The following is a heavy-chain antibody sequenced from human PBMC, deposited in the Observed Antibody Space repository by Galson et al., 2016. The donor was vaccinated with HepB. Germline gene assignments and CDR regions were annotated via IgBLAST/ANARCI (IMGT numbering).Heavy chain of an antibody. CDR3: VKYSNSVSGSILLDAFDI. CDR1: GFTFRNYW. D-gene: IGHD5-18*01. V-gene: IGHV3-7*01. J-gene: IGHJ3*02. CDR2: IKEDGGET. Sequence: SLRLSCAASGFTFRNYWMRWVRLAPGRGLEWVSNIKEDGGETYYVDSVKGRFIISRDNGKSALDLHMNRLRAEDTAVYYCVKYSNSVSGSILLDAFDIWGQGTMVTVSS.